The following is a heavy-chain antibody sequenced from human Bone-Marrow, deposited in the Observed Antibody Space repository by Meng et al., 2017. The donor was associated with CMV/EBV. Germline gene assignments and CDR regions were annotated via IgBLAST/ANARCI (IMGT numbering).Heavy chain of an antibody. CDR1: GGSFSGYY. V-gene: IGHV4-34*01. J-gene: IGHJ4*02. D-gene: IGHD1-14*01. Sequence: QVQLQQWSAGLLKPSETLSLTWAVYGGSFSGYYWSWIRQPPGKGLEWIGEINHSGSTNYNPSLKSRVTISVDTSKNQFSLKLSSVTAADTAVYYCASIPHPSRRTHITDFDYWGQGTLVTVSS. CDR2: INHSGST. CDR3: ASIPHPSRRTHITDFDY.